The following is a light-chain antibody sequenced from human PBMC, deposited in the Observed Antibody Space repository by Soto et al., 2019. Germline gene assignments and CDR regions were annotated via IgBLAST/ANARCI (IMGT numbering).Light chain of an antibody. CDR1: QSVNSN. V-gene: IGKV3-15*01. J-gene: IGKJ4*01. Sequence: EIAMTQSPATLSVSPGERATLSCRASQSVNSNLAWYQQKPGQPPRLLIYGASTRATGIPARFSGSGSGTEFTVTISSLQSEDFAVDYCQQYNNLPLTFGGGTKVEIK. CDR3: QQYNNLPLT. CDR2: GAS.